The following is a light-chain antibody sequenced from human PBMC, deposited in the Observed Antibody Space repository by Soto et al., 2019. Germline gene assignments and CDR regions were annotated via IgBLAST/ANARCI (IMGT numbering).Light chain of an antibody. V-gene: IGKV1-39*01. CDR2: SAS. CDR3: QQSYISPYS. CDR1: QSISKN. Sequence: DVQMTQSPASLSASVADRVTITCRASQSISKNLNWYQHKVGKAPQLLIYSASDSQAGVPSRFSGSGSGTDFTLIISGLQPEDFATYYCQQSYISPYSFGQGTKVEIK. J-gene: IGKJ2*01.